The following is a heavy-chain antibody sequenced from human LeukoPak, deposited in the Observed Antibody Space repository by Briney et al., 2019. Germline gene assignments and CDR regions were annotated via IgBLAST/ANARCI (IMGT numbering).Heavy chain of an antibody. D-gene: IGHD3-22*01. J-gene: IGHJ4*02. CDR3: ARAHDYYDSSGYYAHFDY. CDR2: ISSSSSYI. CDR1: GFTFSSYS. Sequence: KSGGSLRLSCAASGFTFSSYSTKWVRQAPGKGHEWVSSISSSSSYIYYADSVKGRFTISRDNAKNSLYLQMNSLRAEDTAMYYCARAHDYYDSSGYYAHFDYWGQGTLVTVSS. V-gene: IGHV3-21*01.